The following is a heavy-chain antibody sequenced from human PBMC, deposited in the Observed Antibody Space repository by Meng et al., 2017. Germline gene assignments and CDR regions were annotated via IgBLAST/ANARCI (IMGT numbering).Heavy chain of an antibody. D-gene: IGHD5-24*01. J-gene: IGHJ4*02. V-gene: IGHV3-30*07. CDR3: TRLCCDGYNSDY. CDR2: ISYDGSNK. Sequence: HVQLVESGGGVVQPGRSLGLSCAASGFTFSSYAMSWVRQAPGKGLEWVAVISYDGSNKYYADSVKGRFTISRDNSKNTLYLQMNSLKTEDTAVYYCTRLCCDGYNSDYWGQGTLVTVSS. CDR1: GFTFSSYA.